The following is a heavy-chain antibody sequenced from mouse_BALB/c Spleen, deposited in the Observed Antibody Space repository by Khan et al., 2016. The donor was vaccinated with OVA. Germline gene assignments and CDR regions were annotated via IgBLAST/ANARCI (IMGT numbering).Heavy chain of an antibody. V-gene: IGHV1-5*01. D-gene: IGHD1-3*01. CDR3: TRGGYSSFAY. J-gene: IGHJ3*01. Sequence: EVQLQQSGTVLARPGASVKMSCKASGYSFTNYWMYWVQQRPGQGLEWIGSIFPGNSDTTYNQKFKGKAKLTAGTSASTAYMELSSLTNEDSAVYYCTRGGYSSFAYWDQGTLVTVSA. CDR2: IFPGNSDT. CDR1: GYSFTNYW.